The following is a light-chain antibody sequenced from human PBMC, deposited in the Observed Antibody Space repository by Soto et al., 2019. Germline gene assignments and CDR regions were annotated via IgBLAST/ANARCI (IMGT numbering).Light chain of an antibody. CDR1: QTISSW. J-gene: IGKJ1*01. CDR3: QQGWT. CDR2: DAS. V-gene: IGKV1-5*01. Sequence: DVQMTQSPSTLSGSVGNRVTITCRASQTISSWLAWYQQKPGKAPKLVIYDASSLQSGVPSRFSGSGSGTEFTLTISSPQPDDFATYYCQQGWTFGQGTKVDIK.